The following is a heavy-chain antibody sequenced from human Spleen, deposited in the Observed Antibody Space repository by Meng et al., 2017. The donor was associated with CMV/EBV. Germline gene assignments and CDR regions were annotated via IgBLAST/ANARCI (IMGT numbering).Heavy chain of an antibody. D-gene: IGHD6-19*01. CDR3: AREVDIAVAGPFDY. CDR1: GYIFTGYY. CDR2: INPNSGDT. V-gene: IGHV1-2*02. J-gene: IGHJ4*02. Sequence: SVKVSCKASGYIFTGYYMHWVRQAPGQGLEWMGWINPNSGDTNYAQKFQGRVTMTRDTSIRTAYMELSRLRSDDTAVYYCAREVDIAVAGPFDYWGQGTLVTVSS.